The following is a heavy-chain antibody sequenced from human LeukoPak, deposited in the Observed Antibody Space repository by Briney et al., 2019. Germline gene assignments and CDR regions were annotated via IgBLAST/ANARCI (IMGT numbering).Heavy chain of an antibody. Sequence: PSETLSLTCTVSGGSISSYYWSWIRQPPGKGLEWIGYIYYSGSTNFNPSLKSRVTISVDTSKNQFSLKLSSVTAANTAVYYGARDHHYDFWSGYDLWGRGTVVTVSS. CDR1: GGSISSYY. D-gene: IGHD3-3*01. CDR2: IYYSGST. CDR3: ARDHHYDFWSGYDL. J-gene: IGHJ2*01. V-gene: IGHV4-59*01.